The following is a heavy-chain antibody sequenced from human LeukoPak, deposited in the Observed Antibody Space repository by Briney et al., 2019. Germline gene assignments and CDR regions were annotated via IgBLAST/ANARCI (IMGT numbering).Heavy chain of an antibody. CDR2: INPNSGGT. J-gene: IGHJ5*02. CDR3: AREGQIAAAGRGNWFDP. CDR1: VYTFTGYY. Sequence: ASVKVSCKASVYTFTGYYMHWVRQAPGQGLEWMGWINPNSGGTNYAQKFQGRVTMTRDTSISTAYMELSRLRSDDTAVYYCAREGQIAAAGRGNWFDPWGQGTLVTVSS. D-gene: IGHD6-13*01. V-gene: IGHV1-2*02.